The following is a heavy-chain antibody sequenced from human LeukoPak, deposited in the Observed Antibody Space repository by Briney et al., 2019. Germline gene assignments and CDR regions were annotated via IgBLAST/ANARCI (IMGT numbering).Heavy chain of an antibody. V-gene: IGHV1-46*01. Sequence: ASVKVSCKASGYTFTNSYIHWVRQAPGQVLEWMGLINPDGGNTNYAQNFQGRVTLTRDTSTSTVYVELSSLRSEDTAIYYCARIRDGYNDAYDLWGQGTVVTVPS. CDR1: GYTFTNSY. CDR2: INPDGGNT. CDR3: ARIRDGYNDAYDL. D-gene: IGHD5-24*01. J-gene: IGHJ3*01.